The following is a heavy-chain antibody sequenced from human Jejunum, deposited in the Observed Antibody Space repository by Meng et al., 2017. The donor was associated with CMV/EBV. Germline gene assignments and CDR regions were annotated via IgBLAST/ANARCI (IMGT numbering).Heavy chain of an antibody. J-gene: IGHJ4*02. V-gene: IGHV4-4*02. CDR2: IYHSGTT. Sequence: CADSGDYINSISGWTWVRQPPGKGLEWIGEIYHSGTTNYNPYLKSRVTISVDQSENQFSLSLNSVTAADTAVYYCALRRYHDARHLHSWGQGTLVTVSS. CDR1: GDYINSISG. D-gene: IGHD3-16*01. CDR3: ALRRYHDARHLHS.